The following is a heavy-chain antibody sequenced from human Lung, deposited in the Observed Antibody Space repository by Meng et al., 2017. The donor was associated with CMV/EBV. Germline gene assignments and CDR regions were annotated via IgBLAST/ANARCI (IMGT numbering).Heavy chain of an antibody. CDR2: VHYTGDT. CDR1: GVSISNHY. CDR3: ARGRGYGLDYFDY. V-gene: IGHV4-59*11. Sequence: GSLRLXCTVSGVSISNHYWSWIRQPPGKGLEWIGYVHYTGDTNYKPSLKSRLTTSADASKSQFSLQLSSVAAADTAVYFCARGRGYGLDYFDYWGQGRRVT. J-gene: IGHJ4*02. D-gene: IGHD5-18*01.